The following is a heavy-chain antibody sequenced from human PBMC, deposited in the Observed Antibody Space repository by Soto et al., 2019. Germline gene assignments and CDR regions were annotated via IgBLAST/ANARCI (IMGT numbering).Heavy chain of an antibody. D-gene: IGHD6-19*01. J-gene: IGHJ6*02. CDR3: TYSSRQNYYYYGMDV. Sequence: EGQVVESGGGLVQPGGSLKLSCAAPGIIFSGSDMHWVRQASGNGLEWVGRIRNKANSYATTYAASVKGRFTISRDDSKNTTYLQMNSLKSEDTAVYYCTYSSRQNYYYYGMDVWGQGTTVTVSS. CDR2: IRNKANSYAT. V-gene: IGHV3-73*02. CDR1: GIIFSGSD.